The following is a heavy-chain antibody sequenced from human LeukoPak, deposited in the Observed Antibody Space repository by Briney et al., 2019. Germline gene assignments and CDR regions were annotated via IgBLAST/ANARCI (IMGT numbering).Heavy chain of an antibody. V-gene: IGHV4-61*02. CDR3: AREGGYDAHIDH. Sequence: PSETLSLTCTVSGGSISSGSYYWSWIRQPAGKGLEWIGRIYTSGSTNYNPSLKSRVTISVDTSKNQFSLRLSSVTAADTAVYYCAREGGYDAHIDHWGQGTLVTVSS. CDR2: IYTSGST. J-gene: IGHJ4*02. D-gene: IGHD5-12*01. CDR1: GGSISSGSYY.